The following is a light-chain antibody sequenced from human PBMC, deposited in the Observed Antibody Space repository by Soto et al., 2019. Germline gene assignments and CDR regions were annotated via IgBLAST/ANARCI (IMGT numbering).Light chain of an antibody. Sequence: DIQMTQSPSTLSASVGDRVTITCRASQSISTWMAWYQQKPGKAPKLLMYKASNLEGGVPSRFSGSGSGTEFNITISSLQPDDFATYYCQQYNTSPLTFGGGTTVEIK. J-gene: IGKJ4*01. CDR3: QQYNTSPLT. CDR2: KAS. CDR1: QSISTW. V-gene: IGKV1-5*03.